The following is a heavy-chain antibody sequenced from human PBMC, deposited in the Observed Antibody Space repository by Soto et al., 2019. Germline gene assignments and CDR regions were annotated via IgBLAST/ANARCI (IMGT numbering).Heavy chain of an antibody. CDR3: ARVGLSGWTADWNLDL. D-gene: IGHD6-19*01. V-gene: IGHV4-59*01. Sequence: QVQLQESGPGLVKPSETLSLTCTVSGGSISSYYWSWIRQPPGKGLEWIGHIYYSGSTNYNPSLKSRVTISVDTSKNQFSLKLSSVTAADTAVYYCARVGLSGWTADWNLDLWGRGTLVTVSS. J-gene: IGHJ2*01. CDR2: IYYSGST. CDR1: GGSISSYY.